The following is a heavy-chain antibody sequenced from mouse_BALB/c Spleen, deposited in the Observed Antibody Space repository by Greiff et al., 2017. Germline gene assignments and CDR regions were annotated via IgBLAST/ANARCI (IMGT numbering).Heavy chain of an antibody. CDR2: ISSGGSYT. Sequence: EVQLVESGGGLVKPGGSLKLSCAASGFTFSSYAMSWVRQTPEKRLEWVATISSGGSYTYYPDSVKGRFTISRDNAKNTLYLQMSSLRSEDTAMYYCARHWRAGGAMDYWGQGTSVTVSS. CDR3: ARHWRAGGAMDY. J-gene: IGHJ4*01. D-gene: IGHD3-3*01. CDR1: GFTFSSYA. V-gene: IGHV5-9-3*01.